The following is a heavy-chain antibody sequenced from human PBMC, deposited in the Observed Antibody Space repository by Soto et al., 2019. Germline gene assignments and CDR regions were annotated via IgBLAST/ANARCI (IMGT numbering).Heavy chain of an antibody. CDR1: GGSFSGYY. V-gene: IGHV4-34*01. J-gene: IGHJ6*02. D-gene: IGHD2-15*01. CDR2: INHSGST. Sequence: SSETLSLTCAVYGGSFSGYYWSWIRQPPGKGLEWIGEINHSGSTNYSPSLKSRVTISVDTSKNQFSLKLSSVTAADTAVYYCARGHRCSGGSCYPAPLRYYYYDMDVWGQGTTVTVSS. CDR3: ARGHRCSGGSCYPAPLRYYYYDMDV.